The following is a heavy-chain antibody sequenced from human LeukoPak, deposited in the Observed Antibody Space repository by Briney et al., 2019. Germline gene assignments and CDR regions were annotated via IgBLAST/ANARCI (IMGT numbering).Heavy chain of an antibody. Sequence: PGGSLRLSCAASGSMFSNFGMHWVRQAPGKGLEWLAFIRKDGTREEYRESVKGRFTISRDNSKNIMFLEMNSLRVDDTAMYNCTSVGPLWGQETLVSVSS. CDR2: IRKDGTRE. V-gene: IGHV3-30*02. J-gene: IGHJ4*02. CDR1: GSMFSNFG. CDR3: TSVGPL.